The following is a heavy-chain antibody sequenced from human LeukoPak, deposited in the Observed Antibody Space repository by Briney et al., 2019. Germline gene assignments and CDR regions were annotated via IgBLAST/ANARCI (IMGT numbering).Heavy chain of an antibody. CDR3: AKDGAVTTRYYYYNGMDV. CDR2: ISSDDSNT. D-gene: IGHD4-11*01. V-gene: IGHV3-30*18. Sequence: PGGSLRLSWVASGFTFSTYGMEWVGQAPGRGLEGVALISSDDSNTLYAASVKRRFTLSRDNSKNTLYLQMNSLRAEDTAVYYCAKDGAVTTRYYYYNGMDVWGQGTTVTVSS. J-gene: IGHJ6*02. CDR1: GFTFSTYG.